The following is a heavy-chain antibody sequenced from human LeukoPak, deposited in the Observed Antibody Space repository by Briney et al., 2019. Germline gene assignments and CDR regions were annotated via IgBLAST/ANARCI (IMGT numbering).Heavy chain of an antibody. CDR2: IYPGDSDT. V-gene: IGHV5-51*01. Sequence: GESLKISCKGSGYSFTSYWIGWVRQMPGKGLEWMGIIYPGDSDTRYSPSFQGQVTISADKSISTAYLQWSSLKASDTAMYYCAVYGSRSYANSHDAFDIWGQGTMVTVSS. CDR1: GYSFTSYW. J-gene: IGHJ3*02. CDR3: AVYGSRSYANSHDAFDI. D-gene: IGHD3-10*01.